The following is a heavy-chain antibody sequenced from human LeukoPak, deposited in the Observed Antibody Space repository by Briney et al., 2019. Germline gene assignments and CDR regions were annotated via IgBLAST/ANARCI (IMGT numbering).Heavy chain of an antibody. D-gene: IGHD6-13*01. J-gene: IGHJ4*02. CDR3: ARAGLRGAAGN. V-gene: IGHV6-1*01. Sequence: RTYYRSKWYNDYAVSVKSRITINPDTSKNQFSLQLNSVTPEDTAVYYCARAGLRGAAGNWGQGTPVTVSS. CDR2: TYYRSKWYN.